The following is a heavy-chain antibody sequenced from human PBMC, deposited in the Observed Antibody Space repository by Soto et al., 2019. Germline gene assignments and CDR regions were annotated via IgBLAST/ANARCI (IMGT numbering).Heavy chain of an antibody. CDR3: ARDWRRYSSSPGYFDY. J-gene: IGHJ4*02. D-gene: IGHD6-6*01. CDR1: GYSISSGYY. CDR2: IYHSGST. V-gene: IGHV4-38-2*02. Sequence: SETLSLTCAVSGYSISSGYYWGWIRQPPGKGLEWIGSIYHSGSTYYNPSLKSRVTISVDTSKNQFSLKLSSVTAADTAVYYCARDWRRYSSSPGYFDYWGQGTLVTVSS.